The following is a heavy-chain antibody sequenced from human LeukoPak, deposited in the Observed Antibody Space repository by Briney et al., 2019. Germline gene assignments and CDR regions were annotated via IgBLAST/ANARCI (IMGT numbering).Heavy chain of an antibody. Sequence: SETLSLTCAVYGGSFSGYYWSWIRQPPGKGLEWIGVINHSGSTNYNPSLKSRVTIPVDTSKNQFSLKLSSVTAADTAVYYCARGRRDGYNPYYFDYWGQGTLVTVSP. CDR3: ARGRRDGYNPYYFDY. V-gene: IGHV4-34*01. D-gene: IGHD5-24*01. CDR1: GGSFSGYY. CDR2: INHSGST. J-gene: IGHJ4*02.